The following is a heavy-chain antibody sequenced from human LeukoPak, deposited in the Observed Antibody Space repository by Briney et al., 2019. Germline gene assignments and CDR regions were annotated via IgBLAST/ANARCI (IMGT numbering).Heavy chain of an antibody. Sequence: GGSLRLSCAASGFTFSSYWMHWVRQVPGKGLVWVSRIKTDGSNTVYADNVKGRFTISRDNAKNTLYLQMNSLRVEDTAVYYCTRTYYYDSRDYFNYWGQGTLVTVSS. CDR3: TRTYYYDSRDYFNY. CDR1: GFTFSSYW. V-gene: IGHV3-74*01. CDR2: IKTDGSNT. D-gene: IGHD3-22*01. J-gene: IGHJ4*02.